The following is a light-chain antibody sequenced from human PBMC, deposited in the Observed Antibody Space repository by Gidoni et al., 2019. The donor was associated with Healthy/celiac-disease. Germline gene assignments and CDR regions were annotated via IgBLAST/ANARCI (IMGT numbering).Light chain of an antibody. J-gene: IGLJ2*01. Sequence: QSALTQPASESGSPGQSITLSCTGTSSDVGSYNLVSWYQQHPGKAPKLMIYEGSKRPSRVSNRFSGSKSGNTASLTISGLQAEDEADYYCCSYAGSSTVVFGGGTKLTVL. V-gene: IGLV2-23*01. CDR1: SSDVGSYNL. CDR3: CSYAGSSTVV. CDR2: EGS.